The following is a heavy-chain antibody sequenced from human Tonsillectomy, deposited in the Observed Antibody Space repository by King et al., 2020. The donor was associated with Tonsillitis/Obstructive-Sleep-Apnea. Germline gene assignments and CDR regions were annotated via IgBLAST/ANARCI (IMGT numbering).Heavy chain of an antibody. Sequence: VQLVESGAEVKKPGESLKISCQGSEYNFAYYWIGWVRQMPGKGLDWMGMIFPADSDITYSPSFEGQVTLSADRSTAYLQWSSLRSSDTAIYYCARLDAATWRDIDYWGQGTLVTVSS. CDR2: IFPADSDI. CDR1: EYNFAYYW. D-gene: IGHD2-15*01. CDR3: ARLDAATWRDIDY. V-gene: IGHV5-51*01. J-gene: IGHJ4*02.